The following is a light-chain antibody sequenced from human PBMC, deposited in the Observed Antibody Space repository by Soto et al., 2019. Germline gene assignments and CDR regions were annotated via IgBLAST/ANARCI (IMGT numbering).Light chain of an antibody. CDR1: SSDVGGYNY. Sequence: QSALTQPPSASGSPGQSVTISCTGTSSDVGGYNYVSWYQQHPGKAPKLMIYEVSKRPSGVPHRFSGSKSGNTASLTVSGLQAEDEDDYYCSSYAGSNHVVFGGGTKLTVL. CDR3: SSYAGSNHVV. J-gene: IGLJ2*01. V-gene: IGLV2-8*01. CDR2: EVS.